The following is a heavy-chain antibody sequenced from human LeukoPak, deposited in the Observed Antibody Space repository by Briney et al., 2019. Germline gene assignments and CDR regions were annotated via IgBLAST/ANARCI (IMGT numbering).Heavy chain of an antibody. D-gene: IGHD3-10*01. V-gene: IGHV5-51*01. CDR2: IYPGDSDT. CDR3: ARPGSSVRPYYFDY. Sequence: NRGESLKISCKGSGYSFTSYWVGWVRQMPGEGLEWMGIIYPGDSDTRYSPSFQGQVTISADKSISTAYLQWSSLKASDTAMYYCARPGSSVRPYYFDYWGQGTLVTVSS. J-gene: IGHJ4*02. CDR1: GYSFTSYW.